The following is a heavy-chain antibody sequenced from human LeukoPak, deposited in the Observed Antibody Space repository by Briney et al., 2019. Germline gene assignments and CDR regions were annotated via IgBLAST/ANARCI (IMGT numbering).Heavy chain of an antibody. CDR2: ISYDGSNK. Sequence: LPGGSLRLSCAASGFTFSSYAMHWVRQAPGKGLEWVAVISYDGSNKYYADSVKGRFTISRDNSKNTLYLQMNSLRAEDTAVYYCARGPFFGSTSDGYYYGMDVWGQGTTVTASS. J-gene: IGHJ6*02. CDR3: ARGPFFGSTSDGYYYGMDV. CDR1: GFTFSSYA. D-gene: IGHD2-2*01. V-gene: IGHV3-30-3*01.